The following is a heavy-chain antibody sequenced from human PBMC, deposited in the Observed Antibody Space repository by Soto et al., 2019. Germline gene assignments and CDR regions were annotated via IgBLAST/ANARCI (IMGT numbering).Heavy chain of an antibody. CDR1: GGSFSGYY. J-gene: IGHJ4*02. D-gene: IGHD5-12*01. V-gene: IGHV4-34*01. CDR3: ARIWLPGYFDY. CDR2: INHSGST. Sequence: SETLSLTCAVYGGSFSGYYWSWIRQPPGKGLEWIGEINHSGSTNYNPSLKSRLIISVDTSKNQFSLKLSSVAAADTAVYYCARIWLPGYFDYWGQGALVTVSS.